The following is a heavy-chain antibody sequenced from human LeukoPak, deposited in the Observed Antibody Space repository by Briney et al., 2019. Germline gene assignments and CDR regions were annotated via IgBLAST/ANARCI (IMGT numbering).Heavy chain of an antibody. D-gene: IGHD6-19*01. V-gene: IGHV1-18*01. J-gene: IGHJ3*02. Sequence: ASVKVSCKASGYTFTSYGISWVRQAPGPGLEWMGWISAYNGNTNYAQKLQGRVTMTTDTSTSTAYMELRSLRSDDTAVYYCARDFNEYSSGSDAFDIWGQGTMVTVSS. CDR1: GYTFTSYG. CDR3: ARDFNEYSSGSDAFDI. CDR2: ISAYNGNT.